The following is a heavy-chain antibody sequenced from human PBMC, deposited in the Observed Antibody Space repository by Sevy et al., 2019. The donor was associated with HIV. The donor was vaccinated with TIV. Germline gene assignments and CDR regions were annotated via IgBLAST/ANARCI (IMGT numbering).Heavy chain of an antibody. CDR2: ISGYNTKT. CDR3: ARDSGSGSYYNELLTY. CDR1: GYTFTSNG. D-gene: IGHD3-10*01. V-gene: IGHV1-18*04. Sequence: ASVKVSCKASGYTFTSNGINWVRQAPGQGLEWMGWISGYNTKTKYAQKFQGRVTMTTDTSTSTAYMELRSLRSDDTAVYYCARDSGSGSYYNELLTYWGPGTLLTVS. J-gene: IGHJ4*02.